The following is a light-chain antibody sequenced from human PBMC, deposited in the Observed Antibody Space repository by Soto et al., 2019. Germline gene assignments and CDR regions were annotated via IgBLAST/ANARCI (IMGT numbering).Light chain of an antibody. J-gene: IGLJ2*01. CDR1: SIDVGS. CDR2: EVS. Sequence: QSALTQPASVSGSPGQSVTISCTGSSIDVGSVSWYQQHPGKAPKFMLYEVSKRPAGVSNRFSGSKSGNTASLTISGLQAEDEADYYCSSYVRSSPMVFGGGTKLTVL. CDR3: SSYVRSSPMV. V-gene: IGLV2-23*02.